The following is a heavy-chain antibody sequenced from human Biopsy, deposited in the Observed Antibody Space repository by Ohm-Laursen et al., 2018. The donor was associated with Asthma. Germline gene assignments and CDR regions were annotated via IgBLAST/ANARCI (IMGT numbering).Heavy chain of an antibody. CDR3: ARVRRYGDIFFGMDV. CDR2: AHFSGST. Sequence: TLSLTCTVSGGYIDSHDWSWCWIRQSPGKGLQWLGYAHFSGSTHYNPSLDRRIRMSVDTSKSQVSLSLTSVSAADTAVYFCARVRRYGDIFFGMDVWGQGTTVTVFS. D-gene: IGHD4-17*01. V-gene: IGHV4-30-4*01. CDR1: GGYIDSHDWS. J-gene: IGHJ6*01.